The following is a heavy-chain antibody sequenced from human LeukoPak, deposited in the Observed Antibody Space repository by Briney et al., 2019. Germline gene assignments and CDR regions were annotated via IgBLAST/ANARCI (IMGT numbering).Heavy chain of an antibody. Sequence: GGSLRLSCAASGFTFSSYSMNWVRQAPGKGLEWVSSISSSSYIYYADSVKGRFTISRDNAKNSLYLQMNSLRAEDTAVYYCASTPTRLLWFGELEYNWFDPWGQGTLVTVSS. CDR3: ASTPTRLLWFGELEYNWFDP. J-gene: IGHJ5*02. CDR2: ISSSSYI. CDR1: GFTFSSYS. V-gene: IGHV3-21*01. D-gene: IGHD3-10*01.